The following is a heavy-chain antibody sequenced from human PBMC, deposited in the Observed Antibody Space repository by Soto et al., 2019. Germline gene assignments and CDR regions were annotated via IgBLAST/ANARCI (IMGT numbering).Heavy chain of an antibody. CDR1: GFTFSSYS. V-gene: IGHV3-48*01. CDR3: ARDSGYSYGPLDY. CDR2: ISSSSSTI. D-gene: IGHD5-18*01. J-gene: IGHJ4*02. Sequence: EVQLVESGGGLVQPGGSLRLSCAASGFTFSSYSMNWVRQAPGKGLEWVSYISSSSSTIYYADSVKGRFTISRYNAKNSLYLQMNSLRAEDTAVYYCARDSGYSYGPLDYWGQGTLVTVSS.